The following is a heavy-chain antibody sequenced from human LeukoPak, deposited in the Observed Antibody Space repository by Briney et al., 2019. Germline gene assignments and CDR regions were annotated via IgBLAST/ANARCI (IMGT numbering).Heavy chain of an antibody. V-gene: IGHV4-4*07. J-gene: IGHJ4*02. CDR1: GGSISSYY. CDR2: IYTSGST. D-gene: IGHD3-22*01. CDR3: ARDTSPDYWETRGYYDY. Sequence: SETLSLTCTVSGGSISSYYWSWIRQPAGKGLEWIGRIYTSGSTNYNPSLKSRVTMSVDTSKNQFSLKLSSVTAADTAVYYCARDTSPDYWETRGYYDYWGQGTLVTVSS.